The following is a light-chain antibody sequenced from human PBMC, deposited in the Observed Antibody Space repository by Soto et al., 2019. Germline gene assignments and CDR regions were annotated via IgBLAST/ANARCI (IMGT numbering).Light chain of an antibody. V-gene: IGLV1-40*01. CDR3: QSYDSSLRGHVV. Sequence: QAVVTQPPSVSGAPGQRVTISCTGSSSDIGGGYDVHWYQHLPGSVPKLLIYGDTNRPSGVPDRFSGSKSGTSASLAITGLQAEDEADYYCQSYDSSLRGHVVFGGGTKLTVL. J-gene: IGLJ2*01. CDR1: SSDIGGGYD. CDR2: GDT.